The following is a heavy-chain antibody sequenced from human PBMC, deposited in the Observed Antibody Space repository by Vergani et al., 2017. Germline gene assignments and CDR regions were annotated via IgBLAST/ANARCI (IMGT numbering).Heavy chain of an antibody. CDR2: IYHSGST. V-gene: IGHV4-30-2*01. J-gene: IGHJ5*02. CDR3: ARGYSNYLDP. CDR1: GSSISSGGYS. D-gene: IGHD4-11*01. Sequence: QLQLQESGSGLVKPSQTLSLTCAVSGSSISSGGYSWSWIRQPPGKGLEWIGYIYHSGSTYYNPSLKSRVTISVDRSKNQFSLKLSSVTAADTAVYYCARGYSNYLDPWGQGTLVTVSS.